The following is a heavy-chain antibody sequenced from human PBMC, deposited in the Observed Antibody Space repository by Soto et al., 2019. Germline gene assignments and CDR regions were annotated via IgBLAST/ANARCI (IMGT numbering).Heavy chain of an antibody. V-gene: IGHV1-46*01. CDR3: ERGVVPAAIGNWFDP. D-gene: IGHD2-2*02. CDR1: GYTFTSYY. Sequence: QVQLVQSGAEVKKPGASVKVSCKASGYTFTSYYMHWVRQAPGQGLEWMGIINPSGGSTSYAQKFQGRVTMTRDTSTSTVYMELSSLRSEDTAVYYCERGVVPAAIGNWFDPWGQGTLVTVSS. J-gene: IGHJ5*02. CDR2: INPSGGST.